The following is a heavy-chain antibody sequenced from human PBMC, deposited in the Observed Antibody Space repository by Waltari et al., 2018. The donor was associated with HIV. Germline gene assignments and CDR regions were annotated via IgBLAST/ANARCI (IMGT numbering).Heavy chain of an antibody. Sequence: EVQLVQSGAEVKKPGESLKISCKGSGYSFTTYWIGWVRQMPGQGLEWMGIIDPGCSDTGYSPSLQGQVTISADKSSSTAYLQWSSLKASDTAMYYCAGATSGSYHTAFDYWGQGTRVTVSS. CDR1: GYSFTTYW. D-gene: IGHD1-26*01. V-gene: IGHV5-51*01. J-gene: IGHJ4*02. CDR3: AGATSGSYHTAFDY. CDR2: IDPGCSDT.